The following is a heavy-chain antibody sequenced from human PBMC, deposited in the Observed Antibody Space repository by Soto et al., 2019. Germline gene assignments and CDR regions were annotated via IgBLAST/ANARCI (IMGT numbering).Heavy chain of an antibody. CDR2: IYYSGIT. Sequence: PSETLSLTCVVSGGSISSNTYYWAWVRQAPGKGLEWIGTIYYSGITYYNPSLKSRVTISVDTSKNQFSLRLGSVTAADTAVYYCARQTRYIGYALWPPYYFDYWGQGRLVTVSS. V-gene: IGHV4-39*01. CDR3: ARQTRYIGYALWPPYYFDY. D-gene: IGHD5-12*01. J-gene: IGHJ4*02. CDR1: GGSISSNTYY.